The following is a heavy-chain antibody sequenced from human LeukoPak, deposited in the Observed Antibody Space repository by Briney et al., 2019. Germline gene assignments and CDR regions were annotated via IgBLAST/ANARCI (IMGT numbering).Heavy chain of an antibody. J-gene: IGHJ3*02. V-gene: IGHV3-21*01. CDR1: GFTFSSYS. CDR3: ARQWLARKTDALDI. Sequence: GGSLRLSCAASGFTFSSYSMNWVRQAPGKGLEWVSSISSSSSYIYYADSVKGRFTISRDNAKNSLYLQMNSLRAEDTAVYYCARQWLARKTDALDIWGQGTMVTVSS. D-gene: IGHD6-19*01. CDR2: ISSSSSYI.